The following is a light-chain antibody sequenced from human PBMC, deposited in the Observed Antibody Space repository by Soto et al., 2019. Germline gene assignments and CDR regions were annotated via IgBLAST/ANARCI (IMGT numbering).Light chain of an antibody. CDR1: QSLTGGY. J-gene: IGKJ5*01. CDR3: QQNGSLPIT. Sequence: EIVLTQSPGTLSLPPGERATLSCRASQSLTGGYLAWFQQKPGQTPRLLIYSASNRATGIPDRFSGSGSGTDFTLTLSRLEPEDFVVYYCQQNGSLPITFGQGTRLEIK. CDR2: SAS. V-gene: IGKV3-20*01.